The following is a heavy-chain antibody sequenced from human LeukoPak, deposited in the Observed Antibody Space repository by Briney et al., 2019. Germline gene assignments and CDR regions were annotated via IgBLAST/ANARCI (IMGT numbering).Heavy chain of an antibody. CDR3: ARDTIEFAYCGGDCGDAFDI. CDR2: IYYSGST. Sequence: PSETLSLTCTVAGGSISSYYWSWLRQPPGKELEWIGYIYYSGSTNYNPSLKSRVTMSVDTSKNQFSLKLSSVTAADTAVYYCARDTIEFAYCGGDCGDAFDIWGQGTMVTVSS. CDR1: GGSISSYY. V-gene: IGHV4-59*12. J-gene: IGHJ3*02. D-gene: IGHD2-21*01.